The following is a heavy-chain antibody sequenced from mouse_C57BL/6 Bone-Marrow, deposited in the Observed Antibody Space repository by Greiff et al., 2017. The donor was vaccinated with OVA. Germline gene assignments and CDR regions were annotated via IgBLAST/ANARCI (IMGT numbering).Heavy chain of an antibody. CDR3: ARSRDYYGSSFAY. CDR1: GYTFTSYG. D-gene: IGHD1-1*01. CDR2: IYPRSGNT. Sequence: QVQLKQSGAELARPGASVKLSCKASGYTFTSYGISWVKQRTGQGLEWIGEIYPRSGNTYYNEKFKGKATLTADKSSSTAYMELRSLTSEDSAVYFCARSRDYYGSSFAYWGQGTLVTVSA. V-gene: IGHV1-81*01. J-gene: IGHJ3*01.